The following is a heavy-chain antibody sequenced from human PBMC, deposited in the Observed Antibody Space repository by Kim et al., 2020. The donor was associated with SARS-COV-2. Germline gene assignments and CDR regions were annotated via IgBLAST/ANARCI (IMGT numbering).Heavy chain of an antibody. D-gene: IGHD3-22*01. V-gene: IGHV3-23*01. CDR1: GFTFSSYA. CDR2: ISGSGGST. CDR3: AKDSYDSSGYYHDAFDI. Sequence: GGSLRLSCAASGFTFSSYAMSWVRQAPGKGLEWVSAISGSGGSTYYADSVKGRFTISRDNSKNTLYLQMNSLRAEDTAVYYCAKDSYDSSGYYHDAFDIWGQGTMVTVSS. J-gene: IGHJ3*02.